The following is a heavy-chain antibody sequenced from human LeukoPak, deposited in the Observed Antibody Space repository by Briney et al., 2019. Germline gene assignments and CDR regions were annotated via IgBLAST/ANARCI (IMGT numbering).Heavy chain of an antibody. V-gene: IGHV1-8*01. CDR2: MNPNSGNT. D-gene: IGHD2-15*01. Sequence: GASVKVSCKASGYTFTSNDINWGRQGTGQGLEWVGWMNPNSGNTGYAQKFQGRVTMTRNTSISTAYMELSSLRSEDTAVYYCARGPHRYCSGGSCVIDYWGQGTLVTVSS. J-gene: IGHJ4*02. CDR3: ARGPHRYCSGGSCVIDY. CDR1: GYTFTSND.